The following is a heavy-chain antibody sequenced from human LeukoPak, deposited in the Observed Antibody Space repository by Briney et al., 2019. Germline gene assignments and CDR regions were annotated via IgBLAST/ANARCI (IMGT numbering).Heavy chain of an antibody. J-gene: IGHJ4*02. Sequence: GGSLRLSCATSGFTFRRYWMSWVRQAPGKGPEWVANIKEDGSERNYVDSVKGRFTISRDNAQNSLYLQLNSLRAADTGVYYCARDREAETVAMPVGYWGQGTLVTVS. D-gene: IGHD2-2*01. V-gene: IGHV3-7*01. CDR1: GFTFRRYW. CDR2: IKEDGSER. CDR3: ARDREAETVAMPVGY.